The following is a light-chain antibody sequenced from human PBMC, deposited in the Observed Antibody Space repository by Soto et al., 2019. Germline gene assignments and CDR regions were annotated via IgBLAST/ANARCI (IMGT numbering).Light chain of an antibody. Sequence: DIPMTQSPSSLSASVGDRVTITCRASQSISNYLNWYQQKPGKAPKLLICAASSLRSGVPSRFSGSGSGTDFTLTISSLQAEDFATYYCQQSYSTLALTFGGGTNVEIK. CDR1: QSISNY. CDR3: QQSYSTLALT. J-gene: IGKJ4*01. CDR2: AAS. V-gene: IGKV1-39*01.